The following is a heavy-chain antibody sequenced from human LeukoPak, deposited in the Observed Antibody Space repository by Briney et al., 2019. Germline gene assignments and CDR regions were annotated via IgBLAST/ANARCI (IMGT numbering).Heavy chain of an antibody. CDR1: GVSISSSNSY. CDR2: IYYSGNT. CDR3: AKHYYDSSGFDS. J-gene: IGHJ4*02. V-gene: IGHV4-39*01. D-gene: IGHD3-22*01. Sequence: SESLSLTCTVSGVSISSSNSYWGWIRQPPGKGLEWIGSIYYSGNTYYNASLKSQVSISIDTSKNQFSLRLTSVTAADTAVYFCAKHYYDSSGFDSWGQGTLVTVSS.